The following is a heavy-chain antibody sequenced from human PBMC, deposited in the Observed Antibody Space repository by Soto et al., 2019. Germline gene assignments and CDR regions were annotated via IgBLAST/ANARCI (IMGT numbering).Heavy chain of an antibody. J-gene: IGHJ4*02. Sequence: GASVKVSCKASGYTFTSYDINWVRQATGRGLEWMGWMNPNSGNTGYAQKFQGRVTMTRNTSISTAFMELSSLRSDDTAVYYCARDLGQQLVDYWGQGTLVTVSS. D-gene: IGHD6-13*01. CDR3: ARDLGQQLVDY. CDR2: MNPNSGNT. CDR1: GYTFTSYD. V-gene: IGHV1-8*01.